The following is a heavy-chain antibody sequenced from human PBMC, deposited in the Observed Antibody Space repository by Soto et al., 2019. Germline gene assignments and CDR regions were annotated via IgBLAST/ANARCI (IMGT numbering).Heavy chain of an antibody. Sequence: QVQLVQSGAEEKKPGASVKVSCKASGYTFTSYAMHWVRQAPGQRLEWMGWINAGNGNTKYSQKLQGRVTITRDTSASTAYMELSSLRSEDTAVYYCARVLDKTTYYYYYGMDVWGQGTTVTVSS. CDR2: INAGNGNT. CDR1: GYTFTSYA. CDR3: ARVLDKTTYYYYYGMDV. J-gene: IGHJ6*02. D-gene: IGHD3-3*01. V-gene: IGHV1-3*05.